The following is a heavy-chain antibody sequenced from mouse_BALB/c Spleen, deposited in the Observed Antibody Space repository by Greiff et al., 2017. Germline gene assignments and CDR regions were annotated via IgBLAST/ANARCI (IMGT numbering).Heavy chain of an antibody. CDR2: IYPGDGDT. Sequence: QVQLQQSGAELVRPGSSVKISCKVSGYAFSSYWMNWVKQRPGQGLEWIGQIYPGDGDTNYNGKFKGKATLTADKSSSTAYMQLSSLTSEDSAVYFCARSTTAWFAYWGQGTLVTVSA. CDR1: GYAFSSYW. D-gene: IGHD1-1*01. CDR3: ARSTTAWFAY. V-gene: IGHV1-80*01. J-gene: IGHJ3*01.